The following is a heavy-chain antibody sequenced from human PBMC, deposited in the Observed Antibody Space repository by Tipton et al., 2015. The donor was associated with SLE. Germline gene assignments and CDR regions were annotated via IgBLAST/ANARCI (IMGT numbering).Heavy chain of an antibody. CDR1: GYSISSGYY. V-gene: IGHV4-38-2*02. Sequence: TLSLTCTVCGYSISSGYYWGWIRQPPGKAREWIATVFRDGSSYYNPSLKSRVTISVDMSKNQFSLRVRSVTAVDTALYYCGRGRLQVLDWGQGNLVTVSS. CDR3: GRGRLQVLD. D-gene: IGHD5/OR15-5a*01. J-gene: IGHJ4*02. CDR2: VFRDGSS.